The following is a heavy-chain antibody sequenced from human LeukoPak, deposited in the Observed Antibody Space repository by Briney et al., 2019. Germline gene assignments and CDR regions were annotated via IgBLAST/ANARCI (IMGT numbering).Heavy chain of an antibody. V-gene: IGHV6-1*01. Sequence: QTLSLTCAVSGDSVSSNSAAWNWIRQSPSRGLEWLGRTYYRSKWYNDYALSVKSRITINPDTSNNQFSLLLNSVTPEDTAVYYCARGASAMTAFSFDYWGQGTLVTVSS. CDR3: ARGASAMTAFSFDY. D-gene: IGHD5-18*01. J-gene: IGHJ4*02. CDR2: TYYRSKWYN. CDR1: GDSVSSNSAA.